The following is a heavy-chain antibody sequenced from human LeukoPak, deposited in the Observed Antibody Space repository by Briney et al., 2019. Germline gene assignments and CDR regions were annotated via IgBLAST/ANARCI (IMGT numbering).Heavy chain of an antibody. CDR1: GFTFSSYG. Sequence: PGGTLRLSCAASGFTFSSYGMSWVRQAPGKGLEWVSAISGSGGSTYYADSVKGRFTISRENAKNSLYLQMNSLRAGDTAVYYCARGRVDSSSWSGGCWFDPWGQGTLVTVPS. CDR2: ISGSGGST. D-gene: IGHD6-13*01. V-gene: IGHV3-23*01. J-gene: IGHJ5*02. CDR3: ARGRVDSSSWSGGCWFDP.